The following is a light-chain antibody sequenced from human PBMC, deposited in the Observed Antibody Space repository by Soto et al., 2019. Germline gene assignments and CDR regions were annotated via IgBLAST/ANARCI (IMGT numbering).Light chain of an antibody. CDR3: QQYNNWPT. CDR1: QSISSW. CDR2: AAS. V-gene: IGKV1-5*01. Sequence: DIQMTQSPSTLSASVGDRVTISCRASQSISSWLAWYQQKPGKAPKLLIYAASTLQSGVPSRFSGSGSGTDFTLTISSLQSEDFAVYYCQQYNNWPTFGQGTKVDIK. J-gene: IGKJ1*01.